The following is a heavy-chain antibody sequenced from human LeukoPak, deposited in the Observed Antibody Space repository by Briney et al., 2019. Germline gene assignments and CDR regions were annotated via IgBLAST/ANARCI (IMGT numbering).Heavy chain of an antibody. V-gene: IGHV3-23*01. CDR1: ELTLSGSW. CDR3: AKDFGRNLGGPGY. CDR2: ISGNGGRT. D-gene: IGHD1-14*01. J-gene: IGHJ4*02. Sequence: GGSLRLSCAASELTLSGSWMNWGRQAPGGGVGRVSGISGNGGRTYYADSVKGRFAISRDDSKSTLYLQMNSLRGEDTAVYYCAKDFGRNLGGPGYWGRGTLVIVSS.